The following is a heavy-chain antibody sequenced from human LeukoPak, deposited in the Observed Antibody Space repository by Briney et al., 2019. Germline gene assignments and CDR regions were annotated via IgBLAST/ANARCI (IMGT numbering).Heavy chain of an antibody. CDR1: GYTFTSYA. CDR3: ARESGYYDILTGYYNIGWFDP. J-gene: IGHJ5*02. CDR2: INTNTGNP. Sequence: ASVKVSCKASGYTFTSYAMNWVRQAPGQGLEWMGWINTNTGNPTYAQGFTGRFVFSLDTSVSTAYLQISSLKAEDTAVYYCARESGYYDILTGYYNIGWFDPWGQGTLVTVSS. D-gene: IGHD3-9*01. V-gene: IGHV7-4-1*02.